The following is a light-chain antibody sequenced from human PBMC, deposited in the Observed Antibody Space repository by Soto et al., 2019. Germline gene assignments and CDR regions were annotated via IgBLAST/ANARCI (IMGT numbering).Light chain of an antibody. CDR3: AAWDDSLNGPV. V-gene: IGLV1-44*01. CDR1: SSNIGSNT. CDR2: SNN. J-gene: IGLJ2*01. Sequence: QSVLTQPPSASGTPGQRVTISCSGSSSNIGSNTVNWYQQLPGTAPKLLICSNNQRPSGVPDRFSGSKSGTSASLAISGLQSEDEADYYCAAWDDSLNGPVFGGGTKVTVL.